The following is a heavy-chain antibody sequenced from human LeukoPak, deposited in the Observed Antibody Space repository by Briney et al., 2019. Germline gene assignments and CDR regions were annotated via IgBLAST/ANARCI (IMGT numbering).Heavy chain of an antibody. D-gene: IGHD4-17*01. V-gene: IGHV4-34*01. CDR3: ARRRETTVNTYYYYGMDV. J-gene: IGHJ6*02. Sequence: SETLSLTCAVYGGSFSGYYWSWIRQPPGKGLEWIGEINHSGSTNYNPSLKSRVTISVDTSKNQFSLKLSSVTAADTAVYYCARRRETTVNTYYYYGMDVWGQGTTVTVSS. CDR2: INHSGST. CDR1: GGSFSGYY.